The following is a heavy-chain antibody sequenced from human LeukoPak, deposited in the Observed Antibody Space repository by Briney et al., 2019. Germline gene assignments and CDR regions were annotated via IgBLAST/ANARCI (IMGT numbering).Heavy chain of an antibody. CDR1: GFTFSSYG. CDR3: ASDVTGVPPRYFHE. CDR2: IRYDGSNK. D-gene: IGHD2-21*02. Sequence: TGGSLRLTCAASGFTFSSYGMHWVRQAPGKGLEWVAFIRYDGSNKYYADSVKGRFTISRDNSKNTLYLQMDSLRAEDTAVYYCASDVTGVPPRYFHEWGQGTLVTVSS. J-gene: IGHJ1*01. V-gene: IGHV3-30*02.